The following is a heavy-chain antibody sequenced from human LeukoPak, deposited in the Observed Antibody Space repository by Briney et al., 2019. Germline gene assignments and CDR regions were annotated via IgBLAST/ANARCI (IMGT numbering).Heavy chain of an antibody. CDR3: ARGSGITFGGVIVKLAFDY. D-gene: IGHD3-16*02. Sequence: GASVKVSCKASGYTFTGYYMHWVRQAPGQGLEWMGWINPNSGGTNYAQKFQGRVTMTRDTSISTAYMELSSLRSDDTAVYSCARGSGITFGGVIVKLAFDYWGQGTLVTVSS. V-gene: IGHV1-2*02. J-gene: IGHJ4*02. CDR2: INPNSGGT. CDR1: GYTFTGYY.